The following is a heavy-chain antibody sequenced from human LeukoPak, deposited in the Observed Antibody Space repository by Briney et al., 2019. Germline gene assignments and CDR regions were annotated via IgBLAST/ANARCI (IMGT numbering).Heavy chain of an antibody. V-gene: IGHV4-39*07. CDR3: AREKYYYDSSGYYERREFDP. D-gene: IGHD3-22*01. J-gene: IGHJ5*02. CDR1: GGSISSSSDY. CDR2: IYYSGST. Sequence: SETLSLTCTVSGGSISSSSDYWGWIRQPPGKGLEWIGSIYYSGSTYYNPSLKSRVTISVDTSKNQFSLKLSSVTAADTAVYYCAREKYYYDSSGYYERREFDPWGQGTLVTVSS.